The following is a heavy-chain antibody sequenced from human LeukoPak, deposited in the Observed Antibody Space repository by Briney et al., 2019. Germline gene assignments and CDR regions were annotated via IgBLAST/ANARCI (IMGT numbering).Heavy chain of an antibody. CDR1: GFTFSSYT. D-gene: IGHD2-15*01. CDR3: ARDPTPRYCSGGSCYTHYGMDV. Sequence: GGSLRLSCAASGFTFSSYTMNWVRQAPGKGLEWVSSISSSSSYICYADSVKGRLTISRDNAKNSLYLQMNSLRAEDTAVYYCARDPTPRYCSGGSCYTHYGMDVWGQGTTVTVSS. CDR2: ISSSSSYI. J-gene: IGHJ6*02. V-gene: IGHV3-21*01.